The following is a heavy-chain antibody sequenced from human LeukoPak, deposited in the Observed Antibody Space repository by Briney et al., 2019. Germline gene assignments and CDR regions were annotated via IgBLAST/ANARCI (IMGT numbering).Heavy chain of an antibody. CDR2: VDPEDGET. CDR1: GYTFTDYY. D-gene: IGHD1-26*01. Sequence: GASVKISCKASGYTFTDYYMHWVQQAPGKGLEWMGRVDPEDGETIYAEKFQGRVTITADTSTVTAYMELSSLRSEDTAVYYCATDGIVGATIRPFDYWGQETLVTVSS. V-gene: IGHV1-69-2*01. J-gene: IGHJ4*02. CDR3: ATDGIVGATIRPFDY.